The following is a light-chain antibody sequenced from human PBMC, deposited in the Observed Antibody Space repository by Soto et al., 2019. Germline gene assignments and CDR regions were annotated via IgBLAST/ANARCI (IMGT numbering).Light chain of an antibody. CDR3: LQHTSYPLT. CDR1: HSISKY. CDR2: DAS. J-gene: IGKJ4*01. Sequence: IQMTQSPAALSASVRDRVTITCRASHSISKYLAWFQQKPGKAPNLLIYDASSLKSGVPSRFSGRGSGTEFTLTISSLQPDDFSPYYCLQHTSYPLTFGGGTKVDI. V-gene: IGKV1-5*01.